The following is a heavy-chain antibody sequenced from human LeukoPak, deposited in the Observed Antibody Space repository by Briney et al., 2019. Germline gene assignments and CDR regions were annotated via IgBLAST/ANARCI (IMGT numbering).Heavy chain of an antibody. CDR2: ISSESAHI. D-gene: IGHD3-3*01. CDR3: AREGYDFWSGSTIDAFDT. V-gene: IGHV3-21*01. Sequence: GGSLRLSCAASGFVFSSYSMNWVRQAPGKGLEWVSSISSESAHILYAEPVKGRFTISRDNAKNSLYLQMNSLRAEDTAVYYCAREGYDFWSGSTIDAFDTWGQGTMVTVSS. CDR1: GFVFSSYS. J-gene: IGHJ3*02.